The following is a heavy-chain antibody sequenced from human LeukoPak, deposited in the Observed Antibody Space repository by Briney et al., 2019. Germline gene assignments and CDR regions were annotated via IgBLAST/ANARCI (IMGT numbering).Heavy chain of an antibody. Sequence: GGSLRLSCAASGFTVSHYYMSWVRQAPGKGLEWVSVIYSDSRTYYADSVRGRFTISRDNSNNTLHLQMNSLRGEDTAVYYCARCGSDYDGGAFDIWGQGTLVTVSS. J-gene: IGHJ3*02. CDR2: IYSDSRT. D-gene: IGHD2-21*02. CDR1: GFTVSHYY. V-gene: IGHV3-53*01. CDR3: ARCGSDYDGGAFDI.